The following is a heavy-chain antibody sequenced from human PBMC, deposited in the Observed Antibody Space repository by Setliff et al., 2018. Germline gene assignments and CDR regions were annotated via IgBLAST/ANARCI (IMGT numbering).Heavy chain of an antibody. V-gene: IGHV1-46*01. Sequence: ASVKVSCKASGYTFTSYYMHWVRQAPGQGLEWMGIINPSGGSTSYAQKFQGRVTMTRNTSISTAYMELSSLRSEDTAVYYCARVRRSGYSPPRYWGQGTLVT. J-gene: IGHJ4*02. CDR2: INPSGGST. CDR3: ARVRRSGYSPPRY. D-gene: IGHD3-22*01. CDR1: GYTFTSYY.